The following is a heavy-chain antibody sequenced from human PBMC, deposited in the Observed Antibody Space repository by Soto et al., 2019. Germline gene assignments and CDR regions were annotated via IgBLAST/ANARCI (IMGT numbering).Heavy chain of an antibody. D-gene: IGHD3-22*01. J-gene: IGHJ4*02. CDR1: GFTFSSYE. Sequence: PGGSLRLSCAASGFTFSSYEMNWVRQAPGKGLEWVSYISSSGSTIYYADSVKGRFTISRDNAKNSLYLQMNSLRAEDTAVYYCARGDWYYYDSSGYQHGGPVDYWGQGTLVTVSS. CDR2: ISSSGSTI. CDR3: ARGDWYYYDSSGYQHGGPVDY. V-gene: IGHV3-48*03.